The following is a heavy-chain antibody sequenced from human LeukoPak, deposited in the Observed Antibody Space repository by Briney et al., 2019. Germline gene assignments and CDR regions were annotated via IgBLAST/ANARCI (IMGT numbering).Heavy chain of an antibody. Sequence: GESLKISCKASGYTFTDFWIGWVRQMPGKGLEWMGIIFPGDSDTTYSPSFEGQVTISADKSINTAYLQWSSLKASDTAMYYCATSESQTRFDFWGQGTLVTVSS. CDR1: GYTFTDFW. V-gene: IGHV5-51*01. CDR2: IFPGDSDT. J-gene: IGHJ4*02. D-gene: IGHD1/OR15-1a*01. CDR3: ATSESQTRFDF.